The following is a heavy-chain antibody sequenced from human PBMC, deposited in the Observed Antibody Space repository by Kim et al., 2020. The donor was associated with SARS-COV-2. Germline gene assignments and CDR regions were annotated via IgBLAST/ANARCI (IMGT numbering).Heavy chain of an antibody. D-gene: IGHD3-22*01. CDR2: ISYDGSNK. CDR3: AKDYPLRYDSSGYVYYGMDV. J-gene: IGHJ6*02. CDR1: GFTFSSYG. V-gene: IGHV3-30*18. Sequence: GGSLRLSCAASGFTFSSYGMHWVRQAPGKGLEWVAVISYDGSNKYYADSVKGRFTISRDNSKNTLYLQMNSLRAEDTAVYYCAKDYPLRYDSSGYVYYGMDVWGQGTTVTVSS.